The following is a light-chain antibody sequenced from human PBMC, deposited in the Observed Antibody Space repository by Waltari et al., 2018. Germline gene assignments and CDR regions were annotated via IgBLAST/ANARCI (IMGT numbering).Light chain of an antibody. J-gene: IGLJ2*01. Sequence: QSALTQPPSASGSPGQSVTISCTGTSSDIGAYDYVSWYQQTPGTAPRLMIYDVLKRPSGVPDRFSGSKSGNTASLTVSGLQAEDEADYYCSSYGGSNNFVIFGGGTKLTVL. CDR2: DVL. CDR1: SSDIGAYDY. CDR3: SSYGGSNNFVI. V-gene: IGLV2-8*01.